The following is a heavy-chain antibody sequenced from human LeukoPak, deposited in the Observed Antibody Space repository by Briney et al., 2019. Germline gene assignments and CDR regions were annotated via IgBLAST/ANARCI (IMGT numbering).Heavy chain of an antibody. V-gene: IGHV3-7*04. Sequence: PGGSLRPSCAASGFTLSRYWMSWVRQAPGKGLEWVANIKQDGSEKYYVDSVKGRFTISRDNAKNSLYLQMNSLRAEDTAVYYCERVGPAYWLRVAPPSDCVSWGQGTLVTVSS. D-gene: IGHD3-22*01. CDR2: IKQDGSEK. CDR3: ERVGPAYWLRVAPPSDCVS. J-gene: IGHJ5*02. CDR1: GFTLSRYW.